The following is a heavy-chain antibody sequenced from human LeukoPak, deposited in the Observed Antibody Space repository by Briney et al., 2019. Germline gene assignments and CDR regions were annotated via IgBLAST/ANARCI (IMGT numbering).Heavy chain of an antibody. D-gene: IGHD3-10*01. Sequence: EASVKVSCKASGYTFTSYDINWVRQATGQGLEWMGWMNPNSGNTGYAQKFQGRVTMTRNTSISTAYMELSSLRSEDTAVYYCARGSPGLGYYGSGSYYSSYYGMDVWGQGTTVTVSS. CDR2: MNPNSGNT. J-gene: IGHJ6*02. CDR1: GYTFTSYD. CDR3: ARGSPGLGYYGSGSYYSSYYGMDV. V-gene: IGHV1-8*01.